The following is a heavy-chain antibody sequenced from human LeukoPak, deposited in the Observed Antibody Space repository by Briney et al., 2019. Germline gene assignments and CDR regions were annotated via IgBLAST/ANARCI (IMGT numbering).Heavy chain of an antibody. CDR2: INPSGGST. V-gene: IGHV1-46*01. CDR3: ARDPQQWLVPYYFDY. J-gene: IGHJ4*02. D-gene: IGHD6-19*01. Sequence: ASVKVSCKASGYTFTSYYMHWVRQAPGQGLEWMGIINPSGGSTSYAQKFQGRVTMTRDTSTSTVYMELSSLRSEDTAVYYCARDPQQWLVPYYFDYWGQGTLVTVSS. CDR1: GYTFTSYY.